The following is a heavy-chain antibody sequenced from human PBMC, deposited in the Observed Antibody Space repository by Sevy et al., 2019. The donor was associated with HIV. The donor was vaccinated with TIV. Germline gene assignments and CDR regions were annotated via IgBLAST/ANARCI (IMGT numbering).Heavy chain of an antibody. V-gene: IGHV1-46*01. CDR3: AGGSGGRSGWFDP. Sequence: ASVKVSCKASGYTFTRYYMNWVRQAPGQGLEGMGIVNPSGGSTSYAQKFQGRVTLTRDTSKRPVYMELSRLRSEDTAVYYCAGGSGGRSGWFDPWGQGTLVTVSS. CDR2: VNPSGGST. CDR1: GYTFTRYY. D-gene: IGHD2-15*01. J-gene: IGHJ5*02.